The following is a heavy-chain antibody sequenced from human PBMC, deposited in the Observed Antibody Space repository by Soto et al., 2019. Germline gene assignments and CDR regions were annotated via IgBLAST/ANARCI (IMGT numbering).Heavy chain of an antibody. D-gene: IGHD6-13*01. CDR1: VGSISSYY. J-gene: IGHJ5*02. CDR2: IYYSGST. Sequence: QVQLQKSGPGLVKPSETLSLTCTVSVGSISSYYWSWIRQPPGKGLEWIGYIYYSGSTNYNPSLKSRVTISVDTSKNQFSLKLSSVTAADTAVYYCARGRLLDSWYDVGWFDPWGQGTLVTVSS. V-gene: IGHV4-59*01. CDR3: ARGRLLDSWYDVGWFDP.